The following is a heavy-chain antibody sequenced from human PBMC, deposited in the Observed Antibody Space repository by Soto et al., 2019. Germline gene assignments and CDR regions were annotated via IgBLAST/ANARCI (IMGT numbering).Heavy chain of an antibody. Sequence: QVQLVQSGAEVKKPGASVKVSCKASGYTFTSYGISWVRQAPGQGLERMGWISAYNGNTNYAQKLQGRVTMTTDTSTSTAYMELRSLRSDDTAVYYCARDRGVLLWFGELHYGMDVWGQGTTVTVSS. CDR1: GYTFTSYG. CDR2: ISAYNGNT. J-gene: IGHJ6*02. V-gene: IGHV1-18*01. CDR3: ARDRGVLLWFGELHYGMDV. D-gene: IGHD3-10*01.